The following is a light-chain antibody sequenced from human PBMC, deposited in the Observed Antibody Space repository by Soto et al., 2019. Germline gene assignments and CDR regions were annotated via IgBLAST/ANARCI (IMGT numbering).Light chain of an antibody. CDR3: CSYAGSYTPVV. CDR2: DVS. V-gene: IGLV2-11*01. Sequence: QSALTQPRSVSGSPGQSVTIACTGTSSDVGGYNYVSWYQQHPAKAPKLMIYDVSKRPSGVPDRFSGSKSGNTASLTISGLQAEDEADYYCCSYAGSYTPVVFGTGTKLTVL. J-gene: IGLJ1*01. CDR1: SSDVGGYNY.